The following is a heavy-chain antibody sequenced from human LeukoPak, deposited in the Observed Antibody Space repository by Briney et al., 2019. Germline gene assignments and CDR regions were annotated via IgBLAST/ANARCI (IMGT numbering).Heavy chain of an antibody. CDR3: ASGGYDSMLGYFDY. D-gene: IGHD3-22*01. CDR1: RGSLEENY. J-gene: IGHJ4*02. CDR2: INHSGST. Sequence: SGTLSLPCHVPRGSLEENYWSWIRPFPGKGLEWIAEINHSGSTNYNPSLKSRVTISADTSKNQFSLKLSSVTAADTAVYYCASGGYDSMLGYFDYWGQGTLVTVSS. V-gene: IGHV4-34*01.